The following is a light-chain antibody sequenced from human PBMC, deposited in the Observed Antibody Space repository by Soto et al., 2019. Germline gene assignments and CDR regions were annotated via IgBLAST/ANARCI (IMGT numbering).Light chain of an antibody. V-gene: IGKV2-28*01. J-gene: IGKJ2*01. CDR1: QSLLHSNGYNY. CDR3: MQSLQAPPFT. CDR2: LGS. Sequence: DTVVSQSPLSLPVSPGEPASISCRSSQSLLHSNGYNYLEWYVQQPGQSPQLLVYLGSTRASGGPDRFSGSGSGTDFTLKISRVEAEDVGVYYCMQSLQAPPFTFGQGTKVDIK.